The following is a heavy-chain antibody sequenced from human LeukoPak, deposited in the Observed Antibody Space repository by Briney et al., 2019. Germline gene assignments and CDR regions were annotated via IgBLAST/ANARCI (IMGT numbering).Heavy chain of an antibody. Sequence: GGSLRLSCAASGFTFSRYWMHWVRQAPGKGLVWVSHINSDGSSTRYAGSVKGRFTISRDNAKNTLYLEVSSLRVEDTAVYYCATNAATVAAGNFFDYWGQGTLVTVSS. D-gene: IGHD6-13*01. CDR1: GFTFSRYW. CDR2: INSDGSST. V-gene: IGHV3-74*01. J-gene: IGHJ4*02. CDR3: ATNAATVAAGNFFDY.